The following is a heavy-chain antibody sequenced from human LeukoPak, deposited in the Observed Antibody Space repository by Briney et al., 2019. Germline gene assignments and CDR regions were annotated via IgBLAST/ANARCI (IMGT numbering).Heavy chain of an antibody. Sequence: GASLKISCKGSGSSFTSYWIGWVRQMPGKGLEWMGIIYPGDSDTRYSPSFQGQVTISADKSISTAYLQWSSLKASDTAMYYCARSMRLWFGELGWFDPWGQGTLVTVSS. CDR2: IYPGDSDT. CDR3: ARSMRLWFGELGWFDP. CDR1: GSSFTSYW. D-gene: IGHD3-10*01. V-gene: IGHV5-51*01. J-gene: IGHJ5*02.